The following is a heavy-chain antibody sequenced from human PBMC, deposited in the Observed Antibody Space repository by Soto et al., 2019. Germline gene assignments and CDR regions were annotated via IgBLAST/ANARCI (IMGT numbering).Heavy chain of an antibody. CDR1: GYTLTELS. V-gene: IGHV1-24*01. D-gene: IGHD2-15*01. CDR2: FDPEDGET. Sequence: ASVKVSCKVSGYTLTELSMHWVRQAPGKGLEWMGGFDPEDGETIYAQKFQGRVTMTEDTSTDTAYMELSSLRSEDTAVYYCATGDCSGGSCYLGWFDPWGQGTLVTVSS. CDR3: ATGDCSGGSCYLGWFDP. J-gene: IGHJ5*02.